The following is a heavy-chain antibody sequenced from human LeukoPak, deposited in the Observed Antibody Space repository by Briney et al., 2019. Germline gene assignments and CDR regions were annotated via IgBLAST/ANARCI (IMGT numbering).Heavy chain of an antibody. CDR1: GFTFSNYA. D-gene: IGHD1-26*01. V-gene: IGHV3-21*06. CDR3: AREVGASDY. J-gene: IGHJ4*02. CDR2: ISSTSTYT. Sequence: GGSLRLSCAASGFTFSNYAMSWVRQAPGKGLEWVSSISSTSTYTYYVDSVKGRFTISRDNAKNSLYLQMNSLRAEDTAVYYCAREVGASDYWGQGTLVTVSS.